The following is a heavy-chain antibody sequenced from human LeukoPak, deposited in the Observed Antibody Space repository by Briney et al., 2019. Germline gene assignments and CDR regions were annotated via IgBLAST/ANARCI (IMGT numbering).Heavy chain of an antibody. CDR2: ISGSGGST. CDR3: AKDLPLYGDFPY. J-gene: IGHJ4*02. CDR1: GFTFSTYW. Sequence: RAGGSLRLSCVVSGFTFSTYWMGWVRQAPGKGLEWVSAISGSGGSTYYADSVKGRFTISRDNSKNTLYLQMNSLRAEDTAVYYCAKDLPLYGDFPYWGQGTLVTVSS. D-gene: IGHD4-17*01. V-gene: IGHV3-23*01.